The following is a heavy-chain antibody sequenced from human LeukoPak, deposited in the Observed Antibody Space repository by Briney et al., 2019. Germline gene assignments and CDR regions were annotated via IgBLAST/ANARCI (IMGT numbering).Heavy chain of an antibody. J-gene: IGHJ4*02. CDR1: GGSISNSY. V-gene: IGHV4-59*08. CDR3: ARRHDFWNYFDY. D-gene: IGHD3-3*01. CDR2: IHYSGST. Sequence: SETLFLTYTGPGGSISNSYWSWIRQPTGKGLEWIGYIHYSGSTNYNPSLRSRVTISVDTSKNQFSRKLSSVTAADTAVYYCARRHDFWNYFDYWGQGTLVTVSS.